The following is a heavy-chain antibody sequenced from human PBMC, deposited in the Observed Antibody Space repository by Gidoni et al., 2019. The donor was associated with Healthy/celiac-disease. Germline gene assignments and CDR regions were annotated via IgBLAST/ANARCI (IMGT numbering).Heavy chain of an antibody. CDR3: AREQGEEEYYFDY. J-gene: IGHJ4*02. V-gene: IGHV3-33*01. Sequence: QVQLVESGGGVVQPGRSLRLSCAASGFTFSSYGMHWVRQAPGKGLEWVAVIWYDGSNKYYADSVKGRFTISRDNSKNTLYLQMNSLRAEDTAVYYCAREQGEEEYYFDYWGQGTLVTVSS. CDR1: GFTFSSYG. CDR2: IWYDGSNK.